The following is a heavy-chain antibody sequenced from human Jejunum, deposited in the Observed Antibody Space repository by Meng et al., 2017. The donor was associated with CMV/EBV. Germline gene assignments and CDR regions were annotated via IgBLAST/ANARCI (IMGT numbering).Heavy chain of an antibody. Sequence: GQFRGAGPRLVKPSQTLPLTCTVSGDSISSGDYSWNWIRQSPGKGLEWIGYIYYNGNAYYNPSLQSRVSISVDTSKNEFSLNLNSVTAADTALYFCARGGIFRGIDYWGQGTLVTVSS. V-gene: IGHV4-30-4*08. CDR1: GDSISSGDYS. J-gene: IGHJ4*02. D-gene: IGHD3-10*01. CDR3: ARGGIFRGIDY. CDR2: IYYNGNA.